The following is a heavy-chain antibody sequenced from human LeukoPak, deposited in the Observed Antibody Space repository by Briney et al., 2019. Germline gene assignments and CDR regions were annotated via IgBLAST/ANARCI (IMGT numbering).Heavy chain of an antibody. CDR2: INPSGGST. Sequence: ASVKVSCKASGYTFTSYYMHWVRQAPGQGLEWMGIINPSGGSTSYPQKFQGRVTMTRDTSTSTVYMELSSLRSEDTAVYYCARANYGYGMDVWGQGTTVTVSS. D-gene: IGHD3-10*01. V-gene: IGHV1-46*01. CDR1: GYTFTSYY. J-gene: IGHJ6*02. CDR3: ARANYGYGMDV.